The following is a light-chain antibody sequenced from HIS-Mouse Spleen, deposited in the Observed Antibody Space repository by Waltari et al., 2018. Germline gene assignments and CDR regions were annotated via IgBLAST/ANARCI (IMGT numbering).Light chain of an antibody. CDR2: KDS. V-gene: IGLV3-25*03. CDR1: ALPKQY. J-gene: IGLJ2*01. Sequence: SYELTQSPSVSVSPGQTARITCSGDALPKQYAYWYQQKPGQAPVLVIYKDSERPSGIPGRFSGSSSGTTVTLTISGVQAEDEADYYCQSADSSGTYHVVFGGGTKLTVL. CDR3: QSADSSGTYHVV.